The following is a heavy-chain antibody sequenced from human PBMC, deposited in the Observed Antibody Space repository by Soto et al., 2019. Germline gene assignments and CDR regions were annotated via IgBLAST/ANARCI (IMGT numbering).Heavy chain of an antibody. CDR1: GFSIRDYW. CDR3: ARDRSYAMEV. CDR2: INGDASST. Sequence: GGSLRLSCEASGFSIRDYWMHWVRQAPGEGLVWVSCINGDASSTTYADSVKGRFTISRDDAKNTVYLQMTSLRAEDTAVYFCARDRSYAMEVWGQGTRVTISS. V-gene: IGHV3-74*01. J-gene: IGHJ6*02.